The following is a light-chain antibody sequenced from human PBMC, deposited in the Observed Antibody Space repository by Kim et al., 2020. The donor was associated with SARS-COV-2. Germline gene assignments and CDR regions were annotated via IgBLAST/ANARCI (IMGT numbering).Light chain of an antibody. V-gene: IGKV1-27*01. J-gene: IGKJ1*01. CDR1: QGINSG. Sequence: ASVGDRVTITCRASQGINSGLAWYQQRPGKVPKLLIYLAATLHSGVPSRFSGSGSGTDFTLTINSLQPEDVATYYCQKYNSAPKTFGQGTKVDIK. CDR3: QKYNSAPKT. CDR2: LAA.